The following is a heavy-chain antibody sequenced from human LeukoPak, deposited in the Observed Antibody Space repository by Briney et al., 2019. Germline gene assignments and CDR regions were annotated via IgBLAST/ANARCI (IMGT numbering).Heavy chain of an antibody. D-gene: IGHD3-9*01. CDR1: GFTFSSYG. CDR2: ISYDGSNK. Sequence: GRSLRLSCAASGFTFSSYGMHWVRQAPGKGLEWVAVISYDGSNKYYADSVKGRFTISRDNSKNTLYLQMNSLRAEDTAVYYCAKESEGRYFDWQSWFDRWGQGTLVTVSS. V-gene: IGHV3-30*18. CDR3: AKESEGRYFDWQSWFDR. J-gene: IGHJ5*02.